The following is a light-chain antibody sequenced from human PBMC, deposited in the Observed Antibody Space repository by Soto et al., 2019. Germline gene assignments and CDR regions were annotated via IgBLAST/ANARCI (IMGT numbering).Light chain of an antibody. CDR2: DVS. V-gene: IGKV1-5*01. CDR3: QQYSTTWYT. Sequence: DIQMTQSPSSVSASVGDRVTITCRASQGISSWLAWYQQKPGKAPRLLIYDVSSLESGVPSRFSGSGSGTEFTLTISSLQPDDFATYYCQQYSTTWYTFGQGTKVDIK. CDR1: QGISSW. J-gene: IGKJ2*01.